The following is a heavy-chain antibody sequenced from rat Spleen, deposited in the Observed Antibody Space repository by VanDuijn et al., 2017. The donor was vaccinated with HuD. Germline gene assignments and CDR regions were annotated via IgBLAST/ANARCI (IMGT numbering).Heavy chain of an antibody. CDR1: GFTFSDYY. J-gene: IGHJ2*01. Sequence: EVQLVESDGGLVQPGRSLKLSCAASGFTFSDYYMAWVRQAPTKGLEWVATISYDGISTYYRDSVRGRFTISRDNTKSTLYLQMDSLRSEDTATYYCARVANYFDYWGQGVMVTVSS. V-gene: IGHV5-29*01. CDR2: ISYDGIST. CDR3: ARVANYFDY.